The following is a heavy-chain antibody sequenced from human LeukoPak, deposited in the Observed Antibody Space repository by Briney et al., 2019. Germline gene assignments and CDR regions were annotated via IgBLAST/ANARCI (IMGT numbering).Heavy chain of an antibody. CDR2: INTSGGTT. J-gene: IGHJ4*02. CDR1: GYTFTSNY. Sequence: ASVKVSCKASGYTFTSNYIHWVRQAPGQGFEWMGIINTSGGTTVYAQIVQGRVTMTRDTSTSTVYMELSSLRSEDTAVYYCARDHGSAYYRAPRHWGQGTLVTVSP. V-gene: IGHV1-46*01. CDR3: ARDHGSAYYRAPRH. D-gene: IGHD3-10*01.